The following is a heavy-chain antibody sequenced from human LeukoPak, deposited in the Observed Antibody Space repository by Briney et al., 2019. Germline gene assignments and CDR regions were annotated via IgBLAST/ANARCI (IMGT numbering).Heavy chain of an antibody. CDR3: AMTRPKQWLVEDY. V-gene: IGHV3-7*01. J-gene: IGHJ4*02. D-gene: IGHD6-19*01. CDR1: GFTFSSYW. CDR2: IKQDGGEK. Sequence: PGGSLRLSCAASGFTFSSYWMSWVRQAPGKGLGWVASIKQDGGEKYSVDSVRGRFTISRDNVKNSLYLQMNSLRAEDTAVYYCAMTRPKQWLVEDYWGQGTLVTVSP.